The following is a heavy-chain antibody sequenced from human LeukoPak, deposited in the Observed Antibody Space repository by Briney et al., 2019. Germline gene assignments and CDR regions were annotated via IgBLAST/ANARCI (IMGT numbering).Heavy chain of an antibody. V-gene: IGHV4-39*07. CDR2: IYYSGST. D-gene: IGHD2-2*01. J-gene: IGHJ3*02. Sequence: TSETLSFTCTGSGGSISSNTYYWGWIRQPPGKGLEWIGSIYYSGSTYYSPSLKSRVTISGDTSKNQISLKLSSVTAADTAVYYCFRESPYHDAFDIWGQGTMVTVSS. CDR1: GGSISSNTYY. CDR3: FRESPYHDAFDI.